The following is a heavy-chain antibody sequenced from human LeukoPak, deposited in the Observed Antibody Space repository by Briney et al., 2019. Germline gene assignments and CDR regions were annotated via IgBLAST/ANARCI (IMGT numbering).Heavy chain of an antibody. CDR1: GYTFTSYY. CDR2: IYPGGGST. J-gene: IGHJ4*02. CDR3: ARADRFGGAREIDY. Sequence: ASVKVSCKASGYTFTSYYIHWVRQAPGQGLEWMGIIYPGGGSTSYAQKLQGRVTMTTDTSTSTAYMELRSLRSDDTAVYYCARADRFGGAREIDYWGQGTLVTVSS. D-gene: IGHD3-16*01. V-gene: IGHV1-46*01.